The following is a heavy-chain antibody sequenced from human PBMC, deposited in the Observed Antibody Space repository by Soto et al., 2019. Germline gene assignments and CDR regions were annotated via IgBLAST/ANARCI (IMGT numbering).Heavy chain of an antibody. Sequence: VQLVESGGGVVQPVMSLRLSCAASGSTFSNYAMHWVRQAPGKGPEWVAVIWDDGSNKYYGESVKGRFSISRDNSQNPRYLDITSLRTEDRAVYYCARDGGSHGPSYFDSWGQGSLVIVSS. CDR3: ARDGGSHGPSYFDS. CDR1: GSTFSNYA. CDR2: IWDDGSNK. D-gene: IGHD3-16*01. J-gene: IGHJ4*02. V-gene: IGHV3-33*01.